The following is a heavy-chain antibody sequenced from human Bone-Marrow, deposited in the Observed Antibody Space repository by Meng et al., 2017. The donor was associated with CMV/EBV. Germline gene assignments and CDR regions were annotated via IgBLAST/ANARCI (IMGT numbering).Heavy chain of an antibody. CDR2: IYHSGST. D-gene: IGHD3-3*01. V-gene: IGHV4-4*02. Sequence: GTLSLTFAVSGCSIRSSNWLSWVRQPPGKGLGWIGEIYHSGSTNYNPALKSRVTISVDKSKNQFSLKLSSVTAADTAVYYCERDKGLRFLEWSSAGMDVWGQGTTVTVPS. J-gene: IGHJ6*02. CDR1: GCSIRSSNW. CDR3: ERDKGLRFLEWSSAGMDV.